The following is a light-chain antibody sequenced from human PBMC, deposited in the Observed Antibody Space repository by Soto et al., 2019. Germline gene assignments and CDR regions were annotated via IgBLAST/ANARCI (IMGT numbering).Light chain of an antibody. Sequence: GFSQSPGTLSLSPGERATLSCRASQSVSNNYLAWYQQKPGQAPRLLISDASNRATGIPARFSGSGSGTDFTLTISSLEPEDFAVYYCQQYGSSPTSGQGTKVDI. CDR2: DAS. V-gene: IGKV3-20*01. CDR1: QSVSNNY. J-gene: IGKJ1*01. CDR3: QQYGSSPT.